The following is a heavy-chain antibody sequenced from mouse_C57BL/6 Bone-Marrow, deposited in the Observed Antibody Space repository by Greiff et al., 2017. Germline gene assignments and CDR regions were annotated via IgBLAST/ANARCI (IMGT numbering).Heavy chain of an antibody. CDR2: IYPRSGNT. CDR3: ARDYDGYLREDY. J-gene: IGHJ2*01. D-gene: IGHD2-3*01. CDR1: GYTFTSYG. V-gene: IGHV1-81*01. Sequence: QVQLKQSGAELARPGASVKLSCKASGYTFTSYGISWVKQRTGQGLEWIGEIYPRSGNTYYNEKFKGKATLTADKSSSTAYMELRSLTSEDSAVYFCARDYDGYLREDYWGQGTTLTVSS.